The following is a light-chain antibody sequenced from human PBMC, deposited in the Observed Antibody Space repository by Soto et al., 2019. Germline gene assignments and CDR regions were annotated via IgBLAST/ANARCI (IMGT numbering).Light chain of an antibody. J-gene: IGLJ7*01. CDR2: EVS. V-gene: IGLV2-8*01. CDR1: SSDVGGYNY. Sequence: QSALTQPPSASGSPGQSVTISCTGTSSDVGGYNYVSWYQQHPGKAPKLMIYEVSKRPSGVPDRFSGSKSGNTASLTVSGLKAEDEADYYCTSFAGSNIPVFGGGTQLTVL. CDR3: TSFAGSNIPV.